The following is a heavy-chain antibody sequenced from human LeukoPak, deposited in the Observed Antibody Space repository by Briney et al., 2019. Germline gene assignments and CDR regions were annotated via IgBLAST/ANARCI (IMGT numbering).Heavy chain of an antibody. D-gene: IGHD3-16*02. CDR1: GYTFTGYY. V-gene: IGHV1-2*02. J-gene: IGHJ4*02. CDR2: INPNSGGT. CDR3: ARGEITSGGVIVVFDY. Sequence: ASVKVSCKASGYTFTGYYMHWARQAPGQGLEWMGWINPNSGGTNYAQKFHGRVTMTRDTSISTAYMELSRLRSDDTAVYYCARGEITSGGVIVVFDYWGQGTLVTVSS.